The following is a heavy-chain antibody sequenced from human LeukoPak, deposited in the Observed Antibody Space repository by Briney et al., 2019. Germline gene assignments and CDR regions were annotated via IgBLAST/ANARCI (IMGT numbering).Heavy chain of an antibody. CDR3: ARVPGASDY. CDR1: GGSFSGYY. J-gene: IGHJ4*02. Sequence: SETLSLTCAVYGGSFSGYYWSWIRQPPGKGLEWIGEINHSGSTNYNPSLKSRVTISVDTSKNQFSLKLSSVTAADTAVYYCARVPGASDYWGQRTMVTVSS. D-gene: IGHD2-2*01. CDR2: INHSGST. V-gene: IGHV4-34*01.